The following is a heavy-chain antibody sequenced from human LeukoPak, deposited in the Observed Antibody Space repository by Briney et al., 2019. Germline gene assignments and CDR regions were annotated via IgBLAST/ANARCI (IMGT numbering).Heavy chain of an antibody. Sequence: GGSLRLSCAASGFTFSDYYMSWIRQAPGKGLEWVSYISSSGSTIYYADSVKGRFTISRDNAKNSLYLQMNSLRAEDTAVYYCARDYTAQLSSRGAFDIWGQATMVTLAS. CDR3: ARDYTAQLSSRGAFDI. J-gene: IGHJ3*02. CDR2: ISSSGSTI. CDR1: GFTFSDYY. D-gene: IGHD5-18*01. V-gene: IGHV3-11*04.